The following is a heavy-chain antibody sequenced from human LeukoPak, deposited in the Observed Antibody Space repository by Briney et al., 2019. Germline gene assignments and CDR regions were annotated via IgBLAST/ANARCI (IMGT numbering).Heavy chain of an antibody. CDR1: GYTFTSYD. D-gene: IGHD6-19*01. CDR3: ARGSSSSGWYVPSYYYSYYMDV. V-gene: IGHV1-8*03. CDR2: MNPNSGKT. J-gene: IGHJ6*03. Sequence: GASVTVSCKASGYTFTSYDINWVRQAAGQGLEWMGWMNPNSGKTDYAQKFQGRVTITRNTSISTAYMELSSLRSEDTAVYYCARGSSSSGWYVPSYYYSYYMDVWGKGTTVTVSS.